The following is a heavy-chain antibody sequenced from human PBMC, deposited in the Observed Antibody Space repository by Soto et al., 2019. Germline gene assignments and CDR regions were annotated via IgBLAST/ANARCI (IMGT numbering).Heavy chain of an antibody. CDR3: ARVPDSEMATIDWYFDL. CDR1: GGSISSSNW. D-gene: IGHD5-12*01. V-gene: IGHV4-4*02. CDR2: IYHSGST. Sequence: QVQLQESGPGLVKPSGTLSLTCAVSGGSISSSNWWSWVRQPPGKGLEWIGEIYHSGSTNYNPSLKSRVTRAVDKSKNQFSLKLSSVTAADTAVYYCARVPDSEMATIDWYFDLWGRGTLVTVSS. J-gene: IGHJ2*01.